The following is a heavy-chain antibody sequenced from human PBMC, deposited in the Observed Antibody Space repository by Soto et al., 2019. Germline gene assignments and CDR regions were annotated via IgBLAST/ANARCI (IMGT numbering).Heavy chain of an antibody. Sequence: QITSKGSGPTLVKPTQTLTLTCTISGFSLSTTGVSVGWIRQPPGKALEWLALIYWDDDKRYSPSLKSRLTITKDTYKKQVVLTMTNMDPVDTATYYCAHRRYYYGSGDLFDYWGQGTLVTVSS. V-gene: IGHV2-5*02. D-gene: IGHD3-10*01. CDR2: IYWDDDK. CDR3: AHRRYYYGSGDLFDY. CDR1: GFSLSTTGVS. J-gene: IGHJ4*02.